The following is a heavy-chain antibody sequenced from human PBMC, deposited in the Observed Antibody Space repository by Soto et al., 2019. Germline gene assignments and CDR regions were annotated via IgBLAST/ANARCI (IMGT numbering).Heavy chain of an antibody. V-gene: IGHV4-61*01. J-gene: IGHJ5*02. D-gene: IGHD2-15*01. CDR1: GGSVSSGSYY. CDR2: IYYSGST. CDR3: AREGAAPSDWFDP. Sequence: PSETLSLTCTVSGGSVSSGSYYWSWIRQPPGKGLEWIGYIYYSGSTNYNPSLKSRVTISVDTSKNQFSLKLSSVTAADTAVYYCAREGAAPSDWFDPWGQGTLVTVYS.